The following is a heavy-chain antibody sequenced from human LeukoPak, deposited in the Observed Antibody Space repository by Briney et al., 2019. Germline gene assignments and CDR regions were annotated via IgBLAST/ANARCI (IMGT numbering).Heavy chain of an antibody. Sequence: GGSLRLSCAASGFTFSSYWIHWVRHAPGKGLLWVSRINSDGSSTSYADSVKGRFTISRDNAKNSLYLQMNSLRAEDTALYYCAKGGLEWLFYAFDIWGQGTMVTVSS. V-gene: IGHV3-74*01. CDR2: INSDGSST. CDR1: GFTFSSYW. J-gene: IGHJ3*02. D-gene: IGHD3-3*01. CDR3: AKGGLEWLFYAFDI.